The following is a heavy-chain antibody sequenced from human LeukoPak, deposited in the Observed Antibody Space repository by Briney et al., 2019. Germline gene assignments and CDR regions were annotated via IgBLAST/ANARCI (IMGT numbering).Heavy chain of an antibody. J-gene: IGHJ6*02. Sequence: KSSETLSLTCAVYGGSFSGYYWSWIRQPPGKGLEWIGEINHSGSTNYNPSLKSRVTISVDTSKNQFSLKLSSVTAADTAVYYCARGSDYPYYYYYGMDVWGQGTTVTVSS. CDR1: GGSFSGYY. V-gene: IGHV4-34*01. CDR2: INHSGST. CDR3: ARGSDYPYYYYYGMDV. D-gene: IGHD4-11*01.